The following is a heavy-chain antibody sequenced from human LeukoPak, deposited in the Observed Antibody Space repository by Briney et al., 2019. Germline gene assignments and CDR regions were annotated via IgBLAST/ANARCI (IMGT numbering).Heavy chain of an antibody. CDR2: IYHSGST. J-gene: IGHJ3*02. CDR1: GYSISSGYY. CDR3: ARHYYDSSGYYSPDAFDI. Sequence: KPSETLSLTCAVSGYSISSGYYWGWIRQPPGKGLEWIGSIYHSGSTYYNPSLKSPVTLSVDTSKNQFSLKLSSVTAADTAVYYCARHYYDSSGYYSPDAFDIWGQGTMVTVSS. D-gene: IGHD3-22*01. V-gene: IGHV4-38-2*01.